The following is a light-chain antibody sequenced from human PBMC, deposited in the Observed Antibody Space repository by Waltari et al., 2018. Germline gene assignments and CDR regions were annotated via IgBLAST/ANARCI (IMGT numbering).Light chain of an antibody. CDR1: ALPKQY. J-gene: IGLJ2*01. V-gene: IGLV3-25*03. CDR2: KDN. Sequence: SYELTQPPSVSVSPGQTATITCSGDALPKQYAFWDRQKPGQAPALVIYKDNKRPSGISERLSGSSSGTTVTLTISGVQAEDEADYYCQSTESSGTYVVFGGGTKLTVL. CDR3: QSTESSGTYVV.